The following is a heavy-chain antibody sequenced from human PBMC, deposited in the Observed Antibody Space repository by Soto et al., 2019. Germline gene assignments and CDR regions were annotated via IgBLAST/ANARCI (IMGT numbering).Heavy chain of an antibody. J-gene: IGHJ6*02. CDR1: GFAFSSDG. Sequence: QVQLVESGGSVVQPGRSLRLSCAASGFAFSSDGMHWVRQAPGKGLEWVALIWYDGSNMYYADSVKGRFTISRDNSKNLLFVQMNSLRAEDTAVYFCARDESPNGYYSHSYGMDVWGQGTTVSVSS. D-gene: IGHD5-12*01. V-gene: IGHV3-33*01. CDR2: IWYDGSNM. CDR3: ARDESPNGYYSHSYGMDV.